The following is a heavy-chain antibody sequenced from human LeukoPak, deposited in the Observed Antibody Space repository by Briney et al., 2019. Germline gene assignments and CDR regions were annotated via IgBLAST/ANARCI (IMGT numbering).Heavy chain of an antibody. V-gene: IGHV1-18*01. CDR2: ISAYNGNT. CDR3: ARGPYYYGSGSENYYYMDV. D-gene: IGHD3-10*01. CDR1: GYTFTSYG. Sequence: ASVKVSCKASGYTFTSYGISWVRQAPGQGLEWMGWISAYNGNTNYAQKLQGRVTMTTDTSTSTVYMELSSLRSEDTAVYYCARGPYYYGSGSENYYYMDVWGKGTTVTISS. J-gene: IGHJ6*03.